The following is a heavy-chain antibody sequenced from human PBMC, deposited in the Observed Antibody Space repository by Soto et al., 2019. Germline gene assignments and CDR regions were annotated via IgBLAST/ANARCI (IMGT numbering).Heavy chain of an antibody. CDR2: ISYDGSNK. J-gene: IGHJ4*02. Sequence: SCGVHMASKKTNKGLEWVAVISYDGSNKYYADSVKGRFTISRDNSKNTLYLQMNSLRAEDTAVYYSAKGGGTYWSDTSAYSGFDYWAQGTLVTVSS. D-gene: IGHD3-22*01. V-gene: IGHV3-30-3*02. CDR3: AKGGGTYWSDTSAYSGFDY. CDR1: SCG.